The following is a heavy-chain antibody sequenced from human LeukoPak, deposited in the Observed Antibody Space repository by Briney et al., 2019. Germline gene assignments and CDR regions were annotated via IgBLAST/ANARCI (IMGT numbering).Heavy chain of an antibody. J-gene: IGHJ6*02. D-gene: IGHD2-15*01. CDR2: IYYSGST. V-gene: IGHV4-31*03. Sequence: PSQTLSLTCTVSGGSISSGGYYWSWIRQHPGKGLEWIGYIYYSGSTYYNPSLKSRVTISVDTSKNQFSLKLSSVTAADTAVYYCAREYCSGGSCYYGGMDVWGQGTTVTVSS. CDR3: AREYCSGGSCYYGGMDV. CDR1: GGSISSGGYY.